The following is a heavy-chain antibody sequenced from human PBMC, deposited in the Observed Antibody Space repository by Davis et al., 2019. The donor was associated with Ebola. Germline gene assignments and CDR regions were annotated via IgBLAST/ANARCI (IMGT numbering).Heavy chain of an antibody. Sequence: GGSLRLSCTASGFNFGDYAMNWVRRAPGKGLEWVSFISGSSNYIYYADSVKGRFTVSRDNAKNSLYLQMNSLRAEDTAVYYCVRDPALVVTGGGWFFGLWGRGTLVTVSS. CDR3: VRDPALVVTGGGWFFGL. CDR2: ISGSSNYI. J-gene: IGHJ2*01. CDR1: GFNFGDYA. V-gene: IGHV3-21*01. D-gene: IGHD2-21*02.